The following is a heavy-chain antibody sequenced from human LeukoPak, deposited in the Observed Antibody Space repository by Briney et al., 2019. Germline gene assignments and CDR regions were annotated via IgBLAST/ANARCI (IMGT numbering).Heavy chain of an antibody. CDR3: AKGFPYYYSSGTSSHYFDY. J-gene: IGHJ4*02. V-gene: IGHV3-30*18. D-gene: IGHD3-10*01. Sequence: GGSLRLSCAASGFTFSSYGIHWVRQAPGKGLEWVAVISYDGSNNYYADSVKGRFTISRDNSKNTLYLQMNSLRAEDTAVYYCAKGFPYYYSSGTSSHYFDYWGQGTLVAVSS. CDR1: GFTFSSYG. CDR2: ISYDGSNN.